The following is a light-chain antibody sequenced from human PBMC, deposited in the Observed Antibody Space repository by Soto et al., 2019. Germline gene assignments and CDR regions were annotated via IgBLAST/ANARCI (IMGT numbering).Light chain of an antibody. J-gene: IGLJ1*01. V-gene: IGLV2-14*01. CDR2: EVT. Sequence: QSVLTQPASVSGSPGQSITISCTGTSGDIGSYNRVSWYQQHPGKAPKRIIYEVTERPSGVSNRFSGSKSGNTASLTISGLQAEDEADYYWSSYTNINTRACVFGTGTKVT. CDR1: SGDIGSYNR. CDR3: SSYTNINTRACV.